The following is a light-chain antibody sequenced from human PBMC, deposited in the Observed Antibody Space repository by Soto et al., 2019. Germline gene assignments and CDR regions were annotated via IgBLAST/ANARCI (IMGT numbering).Light chain of an antibody. J-gene: IGLJ3*02. CDR2: TNN. CDR3: SAWDDSLNGWV. V-gene: IGLV1-44*01. CDR1: DSNIGSNA. Sequence: QSVLTQPPSASGTPGQRVTMSCSGNDSNIGSNAVNWYQQVPGTAPKLLIHTNNERPSGVTDRFSGSKSGTSASLAISGLQSGDEADYYCSAWDDSLNGWVFGGGTKLTVL.